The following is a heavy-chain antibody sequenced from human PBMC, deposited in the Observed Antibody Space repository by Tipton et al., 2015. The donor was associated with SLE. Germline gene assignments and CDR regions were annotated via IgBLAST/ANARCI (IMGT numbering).Heavy chain of an antibody. CDR3: ARLRREQQIVRLGWL. V-gene: IGHV4-34*01. J-gene: IGHJ1*01. CDR2: VSYGGFI. D-gene: IGHD6-13*01. Sequence: TLSLTCALHGGSVKGFRSWVRQPPGEGLEWMGVVSYGGFIEYNPSLKGRASISVDTSKNVFSLNVSSVTAADTAVYYCARLRREQQIVRLGWLWGQRSLVTVSS. CDR1: GGSVKGFR.